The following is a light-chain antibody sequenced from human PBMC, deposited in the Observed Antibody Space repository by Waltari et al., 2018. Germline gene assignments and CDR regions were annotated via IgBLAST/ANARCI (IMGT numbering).Light chain of an antibody. CDR1: SSDVGRYNL. CDR3: CSYAGSSTVV. J-gene: IGLJ2*01. CDR2: EGS. Sequence: QSALTQPASVSGSPGQSITISCTGTSSDVGRYNLVSLYQQHPGKAPKLMIYEGSKRPSGVSNRFSGSKSGNTASLTIAGLQAEDEADYYCCSYAGSSTVVFGGGTKLTVL. V-gene: IGLV2-23*01.